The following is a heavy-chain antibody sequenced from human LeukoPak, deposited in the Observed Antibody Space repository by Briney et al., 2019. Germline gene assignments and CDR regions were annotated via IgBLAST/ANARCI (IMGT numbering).Heavy chain of an antibody. J-gene: IGHJ4*02. CDR3: ASSRDVVVVPAPPG. CDR1: GGSISSCY. Sequence: PSETLSLTCTVSGGSISSCYWSWIRQPPGKGLEWIGYIYHSGSTYYNPSLKSRVTISVDRSKNQFSLKLSSVTAADTAVYYCASSRDVVVVPAPPGWGQGTLVTVSS. D-gene: IGHD2-2*01. CDR2: IYHSGST. V-gene: IGHV4-59*12.